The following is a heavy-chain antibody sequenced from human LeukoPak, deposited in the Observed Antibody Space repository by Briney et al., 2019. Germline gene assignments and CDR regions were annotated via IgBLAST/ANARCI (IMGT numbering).Heavy chain of an antibody. V-gene: IGHV1-46*01. CDR2: INPSGGST. Sequence: GASVKVSCKASGYTFTSYYMHWGRQAPGQGLEWMGIINPSGGSTSYAQKFQGRVTMTRDTSTSTVYMELRSLRSEDTAVYYCATADSSWSSGYYMDVRGKGTTVTISS. J-gene: IGHJ6*03. CDR1: GYTFTSYY. CDR3: ATADSSWSSGYYMDV. D-gene: IGHD6-13*01.